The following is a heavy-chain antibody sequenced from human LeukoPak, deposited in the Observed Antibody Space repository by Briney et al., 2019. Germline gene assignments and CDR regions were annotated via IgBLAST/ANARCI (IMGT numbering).Heavy chain of an antibody. J-gene: IGHJ3*02. CDR1: GFKFDDHG. CDR2: LNWNGGRT. D-gene: IGHD1-26*01. V-gene: IGHV3-20*04. CDR3: AKDRSFIGLDI. Sequence: GGSLRLSCAASGFKFDDHGMSWVRQVPGKGLEWVSGLNWNGGRTGYADSAKGRFTISRDSAKNSLYLQMNSLRAEDTAFYYCAKDRSFIGLDIWGQGTMVIVSS.